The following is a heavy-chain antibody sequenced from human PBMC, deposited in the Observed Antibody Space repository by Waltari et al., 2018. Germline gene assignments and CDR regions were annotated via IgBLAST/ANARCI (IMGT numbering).Heavy chain of an antibody. CDR2: IYHSTST. CDR3: ARGGKDVRGLSDYYFDY. J-gene: IGHJ4*02. D-gene: IGHD3-10*02. V-gene: IGHV4-30-2*01. Sequence: QLQLQESGSGLVKPSQTLSLTCAVSGVSISSGGYSWSWIRQPPGKGLEWVGYIYHSTSTYYNPSLKSRVTISVDRSKNQFSLKLSSVTAADTAVYYCARGGKDVRGLSDYYFDYWGQGTLVTVSS. CDR1: GVSISSGGYS.